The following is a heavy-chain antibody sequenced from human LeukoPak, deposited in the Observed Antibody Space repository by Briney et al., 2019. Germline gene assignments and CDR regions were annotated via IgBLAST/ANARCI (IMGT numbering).Heavy chain of an antibody. CDR3: TTDLGITMIRGVIVY. D-gene: IGHD3-10*01. CDR2: IKSKGDGETT. Sequence: GGSLRLSCADSGLSFTNAWTSGVRQAPGKGLECVGRIKSKGDGETTDCAAPMKGRFTMSRDDSKGMLYLYMNSLITEDTAVYYCTTDLGITMIRGVIVYWGRGTLVTVSS. V-gene: IGHV3-15*01. J-gene: IGHJ4*02. CDR1: GLSFTNAW.